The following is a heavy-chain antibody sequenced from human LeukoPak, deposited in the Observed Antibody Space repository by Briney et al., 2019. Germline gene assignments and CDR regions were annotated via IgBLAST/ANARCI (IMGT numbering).Heavy chain of an antibody. Sequence: GGSLRLSCAASGFTFSSYWMHWVRQAPGKGLVWVSRINSDGSSISYADSVKGRFTISRDNAKNTLYLQMNSLRAEDTAVYYCARADYYDILTGYYPPFDYWGQGTLVTVSS. V-gene: IGHV3-74*01. CDR3: ARADYYDILTGYYPPFDY. CDR1: GFTFSSYW. J-gene: IGHJ4*02. CDR2: INSDGSSI. D-gene: IGHD3-9*01.